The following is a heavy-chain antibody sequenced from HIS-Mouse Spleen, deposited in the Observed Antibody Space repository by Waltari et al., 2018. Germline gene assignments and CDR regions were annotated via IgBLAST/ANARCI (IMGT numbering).Heavy chain of an antibody. D-gene: IGHD6-19*01. CDR2: IYYGGRA. V-gene: IGHV4-39*01. CDR1: GGSISSSSYY. CDR3: ARRRGWFDY. Sequence: QLQLQESGPGLVKPSETLSLTCTVSGGSISSSSYYWGWIRQPPGKGLEWIGSIYYGGRAYCNPSRKGRVTISVDTSKNQFSLKLSSVTAADTAVYYCARRRGWFDYWGQGTLVTVSS. J-gene: IGHJ4*02.